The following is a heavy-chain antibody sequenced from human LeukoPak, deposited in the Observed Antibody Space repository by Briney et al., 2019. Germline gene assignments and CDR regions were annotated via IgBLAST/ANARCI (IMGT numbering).Heavy chain of an antibody. D-gene: IGHD3-3*01. V-gene: IGHV3-30*18. J-gene: IGHJ6*03. CDR2: ISYDGSNK. CDR1: GFTFSSYG. CDR3: AKDAHVKEYYDFWSGYAYYYYMDV. Sequence: QTGGSLRLSCAASGFTFSSYGMHWVRQAPGKGLEWVAVISYDGSNKYYADSVKGRFTISRDNSKNTLYLQMINLRAEDTAVYYCAKDAHVKEYYDFWSGYAYYYYMDVWGKGTTVTVSS.